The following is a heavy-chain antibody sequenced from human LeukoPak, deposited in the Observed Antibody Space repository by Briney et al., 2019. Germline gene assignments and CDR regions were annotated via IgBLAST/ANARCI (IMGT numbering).Heavy chain of an antibody. CDR3: ARGSKAEPDFGY. CDR2: IYSGGNT. J-gene: IGHJ4*02. V-gene: IGHV3-53*01. D-gene: IGHD1-14*01. Sequence: GSLRLSCAASGFTVSSNYMSWVRQAPGKGLEWVSVIYSGGNTYYADSVKGRFTISRDNSKNTLYLQMNSLRAEDTAVYYCARGSKAEPDFGYWGQGTLVTVSS. CDR1: GFTVSSNY.